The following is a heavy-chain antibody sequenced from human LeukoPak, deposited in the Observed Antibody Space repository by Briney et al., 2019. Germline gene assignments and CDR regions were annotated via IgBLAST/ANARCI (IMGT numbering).Heavy chain of an antibody. J-gene: IGHJ4*02. CDR2: IIPIFGTA. V-gene: IGHV1-69*13. CDR1: GGTFSSYA. CDR3: ARGSFYGEGFDY. Sequence: AASVKVSCKASGGTFSSYAISWVRQAPGQGLEWMGGIIPIFGTANYAQKFQGRVTITADESTSTAYMELSSLRSEDTAVYYCARGSFYGEGFDYWGQGTLVTVSS. D-gene: IGHD4-17*01.